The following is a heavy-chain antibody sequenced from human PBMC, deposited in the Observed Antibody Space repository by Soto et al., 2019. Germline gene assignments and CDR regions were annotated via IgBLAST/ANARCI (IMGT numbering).Heavy chain of an antibody. CDR3: ARGGGYSYGQIDS. V-gene: IGHV3-7*03. CDR1: GFTFSTYW. Sequence: EVQLVESGGGLVLPGGTLRLSCAASGFTFSTYWMTWVRQAPGRGLEWVANIKHDGSEKYYLDSVRGRFTVSRDNARHSLSLRMSSLSGDDTAVYYCARGGGYSYGQIDSWGQGTLVSVSS. D-gene: IGHD5-18*01. CDR2: IKHDGSEK. J-gene: IGHJ4*02.